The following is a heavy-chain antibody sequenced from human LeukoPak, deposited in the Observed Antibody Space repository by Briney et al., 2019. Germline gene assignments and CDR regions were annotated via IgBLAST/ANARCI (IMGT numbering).Heavy chain of an antibody. Sequence: ASVKVSCKASGYTFTSYYMHWVRQAPGQGLEWMGIINPSGGSTSYAQKFQGRVTMTRDMSTSTAYMELSRLRSDDTAVYYCARDLDSSGYHPTRDAFDIWGQGTMVTVSS. CDR1: GYTFTSYY. V-gene: IGHV1-46*01. CDR2: INPSGGST. J-gene: IGHJ3*02. D-gene: IGHD3-22*01. CDR3: ARDLDSSGYHPTRDAFDI.